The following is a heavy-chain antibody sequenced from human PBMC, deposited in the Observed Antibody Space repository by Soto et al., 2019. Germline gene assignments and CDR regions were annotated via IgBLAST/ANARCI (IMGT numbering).Heavy chain of an antibody. D-gene: IGHD4-17*01. V-gene: IGHV3-30-3*01. Sequence: QVQLVESGGGVVQPGRSLRLSCAASGFTFSNYGMHWVRQAPGKGLEWGALISYDGSSKDYADSLKGRFTISRDNSKSTLFLQMNSLRVEDTAVYYCARGVYGDSHAEYFQHWGQGTLVTVS. CDR3: ARGVYGDSHAEYFQH. CDR1: GFTFSNYG. J-gene: IGHJ1*01. CDR2: ISYDGSSK.